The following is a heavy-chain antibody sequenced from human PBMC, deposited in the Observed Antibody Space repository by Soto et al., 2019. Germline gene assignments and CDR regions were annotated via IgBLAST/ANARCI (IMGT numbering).Heavy chain of an antibody. D-gene: IGHD4-17*01. J-gene: IGHJ5*02. Sequence: PSETLSLTCTVSGGSISSYYWSWIRQPPGKGLEWIGYIYYSGSTNYNPSLKSRVTISVDTSKNQFSLKLSSVTAADTTVYYCARTTVTTSLGRWFDPWGQGTLVTVSS. CDR3: ARTTVTTSLGRWFDP. CDR2: IYYSGST. V-gene: IGHV4-59*01. CDR1: GGSISSYY.